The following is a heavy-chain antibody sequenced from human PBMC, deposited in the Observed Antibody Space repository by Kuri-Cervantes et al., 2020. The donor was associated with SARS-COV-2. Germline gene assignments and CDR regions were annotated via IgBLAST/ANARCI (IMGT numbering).Heavy chain of an antibody. J-gene: IGHJ4*02. CDR1: GASISSSTYY. Sequence: ESLKISCTVSGASISSSTYYWGWIRQPPGKGLEWIGNIYYSGSTYYSPSLKSRVTISVDMSKNQFSLNLNSVTAADTAVYYCARLVRQYSSSSSPDYWGQGTLVTVSS. CDR3: ARLVRQYSSSSSPDY. D-gene: IGHD6-6*01. CDR2: IYYSGST. V-gene: IGHV4-39*01.